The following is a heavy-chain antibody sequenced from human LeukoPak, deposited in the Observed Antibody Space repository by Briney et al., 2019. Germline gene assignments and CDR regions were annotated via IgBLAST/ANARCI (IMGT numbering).Heavy chain of an antibody. D-gene: IGHD4-11*01. V-gene: IGHV4-34*01. CDR1: GGPFSEYY. Sequence: PSETLSLTCAVYGGPFSEYYWSWIRQPPGKGLEWIGEINHSGSTNYNPSLKSRVTILLDKSKNQFSLKLSSVTAADTAVYYCARGFDYSRYYGMDVWGQGTTVTASS. CDR3: ARGFDYSRYYGMDV. CDR2: INHSGST. J-gene: IGHJ6*02.